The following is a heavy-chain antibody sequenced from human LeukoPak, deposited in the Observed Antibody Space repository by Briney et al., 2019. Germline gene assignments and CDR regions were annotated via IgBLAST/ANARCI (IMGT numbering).Heavy chain of an antibody. CDR3: ARRTTVTIPFGY. CDR2: IYYSGST. Sequence: SETLSLTCTVSGGSISSSSYYWGWIRQPPGKGLEWIGSIYYSGSTYYNPSLKSRVTISVDTSKNQFSLKLSSVTAADTAVYYCARRTTVTIPFGYWGQGTLVTASS. V-gene: IGHV4-39*01. D-gene: IGHD4-11*01. CDR1: GGSISSSSYY. J-gene: IGHJ4*02.